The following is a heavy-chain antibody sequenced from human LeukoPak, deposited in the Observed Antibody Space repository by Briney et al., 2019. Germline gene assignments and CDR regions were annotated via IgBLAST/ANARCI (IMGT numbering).Heavy chain of an antibody. V-gene: IGHV4-4*02. CDR1: GGSIRSTNW. CDR3: SRESGAFCPFGY. Sequence: PSETLSLTCGVSGGSIRSTNWWSWVRQPPGQGLEWIGEISLTGETNYNPSLNARVTMSLDGSRNQPSLTLTSVTAADTAIYYCSRESGAFCPFGYWGQGTLVIVPP. CDR2: ISLTGET. J-gene: IGHJ4*02. D-gene: IGHD1-26*01.